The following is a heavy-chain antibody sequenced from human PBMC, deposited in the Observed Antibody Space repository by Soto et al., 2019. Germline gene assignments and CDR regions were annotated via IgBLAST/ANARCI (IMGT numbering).Heavy chain of an antibody. CDR1: GFSISSGYF. J-gene: IGHJ5*02. V-gene: IGHV4-38-2*02. Sequence: SETLSLTCAVSGFSISSGYFWGWIRQPPGKGPEWLGSIYHSGTTYYNPSVKGRVTISVDTSKNQFSLKMSSVTAADTAVYYCARDSSGYYWFDPWGQGALVTVSS. D-gene: IGHD3-22*01. CDR2: IYHSGTT. CDR3: ARDSSGYYWFDP.